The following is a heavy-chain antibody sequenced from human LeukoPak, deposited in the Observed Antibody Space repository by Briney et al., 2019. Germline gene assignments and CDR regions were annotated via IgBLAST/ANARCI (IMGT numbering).Heavy chain of an antibody. CDR2: INHSGST. Sequence: PSETLSLTCAVYGGSFSGYYWSWIRQPPGKGLEWIGEINHSGSTNYNPSLKSRVTISVDTSKNQFSLKLSSVTAADTAVYYCARVAYGDYVRIFDYWGQGTLVTVSS. CDR1: GGSFSGYY. D-gene: IGHD4-17*01. J-gene: IGHJ4*02. V-gene: IGHV4-34*01. CDR3: ARVAYGDYVRIFDY.